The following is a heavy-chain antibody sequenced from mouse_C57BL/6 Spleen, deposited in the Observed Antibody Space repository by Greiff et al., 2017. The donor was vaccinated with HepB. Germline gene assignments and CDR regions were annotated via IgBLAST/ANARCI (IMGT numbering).Heavy chain of an antibody. J-gene: IGHJ3*01. Sequence: QVQLQQPGTELVKPGASVKLSCKASGYTFTSYWMHWVKQRPGQGLEWIGNINPSNGGTNYNEKFKSKATLTVDKSSSTAHMQLSSLTSEDSAVYYCARSSYYDYPFAYWGQGTLVTVSA. V-gene: IGHV1-53*01. CDR2: INPSNGGT. CDR3: ARSSYYDYPFAY. CDR1: GYTFTSYW. D-gene: IGHD2-4*01.